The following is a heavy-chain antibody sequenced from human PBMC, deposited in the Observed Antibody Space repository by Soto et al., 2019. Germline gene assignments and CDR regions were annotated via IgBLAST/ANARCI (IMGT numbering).Heavy chain of an antibody. CDR3: TPIAVAGYYYFDY. CDR1: GFTFSNAW. J-gene: IGHJ4*02. CDR2: IKSKTDGGTT. V-gene: IGHV3-15*07. D-gene: IGHD6-19*01. Sequence: EVQLVESGGGLVKPGGSLRLSCAASGFTFSNAWMNWVRQAPGKGLEWVGHIKSKTDGGTTDYAAPVKGRFTISRDDSKNTLYLQMNSLKTEDTAVYYCTPIAVAGYYYFDYWGQGTLVTVSS.